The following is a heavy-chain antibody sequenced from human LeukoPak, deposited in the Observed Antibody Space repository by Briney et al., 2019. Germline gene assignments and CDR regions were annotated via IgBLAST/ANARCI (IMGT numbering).Heavy chain of an antibody. CDR3: ATSIAAAGLFDY. D-gene: IGHD6-13*01. V-gene: IGHV4-39*01. J-gene: IGHJ4*02. CDR2: IYYSGST. CDR1: GGSISSSSYY. Sequence: SETLSLTCTVSGGSISSSSYYWGWIRQPPGKGLEWTGSIYYSGSTYYNPSLKSRVTISVDTSKNQFSLKLSSVTAADTAVYYCATSIAAAGLFDYWGQGTLVTVSS.